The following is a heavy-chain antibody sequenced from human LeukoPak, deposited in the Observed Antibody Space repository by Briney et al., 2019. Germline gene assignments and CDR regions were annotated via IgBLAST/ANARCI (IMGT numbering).Heavy chain of an antibody. D-gene: IGHD2-15*01. CDR3: AKGRCSGASCFIDY. V-gene: IGHV3-23*01. Sequence: PGGSLRLSCAASGFTFSSYAMSWVRQAPGKGLEWVSAISGSGGSTSYADSVKGRFTISRDNSKNTLYLQMNSLRAEDTAVYYCAKGRCSGASCFIDYWGQGTLVTVSS. CDR1: GFTFSSYA. CDR2: ISGSGGST. J-gene: IGHJ4*02.